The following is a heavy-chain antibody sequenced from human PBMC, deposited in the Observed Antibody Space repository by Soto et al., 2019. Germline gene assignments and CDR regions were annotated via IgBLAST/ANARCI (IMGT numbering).Heavy chain of an antibody. J-gene: IGHJ6*02. CDR1: GYTFTSYG. V-gene: IGHV1-18*04. Sequence: QVQLVQSGAEVKKPGASVKVSCKASGYTFTSYGISWVRQAPGQGLEWMGWISAYNGNTNYAQKLQGRVTMTTDTSTSTAYMELRSLRSDDTAVYYCARDRRITIFGVVHASYYYYGMDVWGQGTTVTVSS. CDR2: ISAYNGNT. D-gene: IGHD3-3*01. CDR3: ARDRRITIFGVVHASYYYYGMDV.